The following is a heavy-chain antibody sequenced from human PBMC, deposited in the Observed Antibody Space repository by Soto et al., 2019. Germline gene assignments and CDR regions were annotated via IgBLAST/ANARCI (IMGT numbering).Heavy chain of an antibody. V-gene: IGHV2-5*02. CDR1: GFSLSTSGVG. CDR2: IYWDDSK. D-gene: IGHD3-9*01. J-gene: IGHJ4*02. CDR3: AHKGPEDWPLDY. Sequence: QITLKESGPTMVRPTQTLTLTCAFSGFSLSTSGVGVGWIRQPPGKALEWLAVIYWDDSKHYSPSLRSRLTNTKDTSNNQVVLTMTNMDTMETGTYYCAHKGPEDWPLDYWGQGTLVTVSS.